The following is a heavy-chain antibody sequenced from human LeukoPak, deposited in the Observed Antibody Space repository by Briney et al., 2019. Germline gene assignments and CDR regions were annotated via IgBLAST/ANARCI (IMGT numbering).Heavy chain of an antibody. D-gene: IGHD3-10*01. V-gene: IGHV3-30*02. J-gene: IGHJ4*02. CDR1: GFTFSSYG. Sequence: GGSLRLSCAASGFTFSSYGMHWVRQAPGKGLEWVAFIRYDGSNKYYADSVKGRFTISRDNAKNSLYLQMNSLRAEDTAVYYCARVGWVRGALYFDYWGQGTLVTVSS. CDR3: ARVGWVRGALYFDY. CDR2: IRYDGSNK.